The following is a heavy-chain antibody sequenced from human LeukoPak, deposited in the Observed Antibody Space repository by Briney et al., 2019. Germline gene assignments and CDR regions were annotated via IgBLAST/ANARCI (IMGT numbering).Heavy chain of an antibody. J-gene: IGHJ4*02. CDR3: ARVKGTERDY. V-gene: IGHV3-21*01. D-gene: IGHD3/OR15-3a*01. CDR2: ISGSSTYI. CDR1: GFTFSTYS. Sequence: GGSLRLSCAASGFTFSTYSMNWVRQAPGKGLEWVSSISGSSTYIFYADSVKGRFTISRDNAKNSLYLQMNSLRVEDTAVYYCARVKGTERDYWGRGTLVTVSS.